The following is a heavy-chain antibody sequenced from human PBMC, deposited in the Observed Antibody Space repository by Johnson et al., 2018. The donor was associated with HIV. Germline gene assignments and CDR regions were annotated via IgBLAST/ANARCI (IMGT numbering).Heavy chain of an antibody. J-gene: IGHJ3*02. CDR3: AKDPIKRQLVRDDAFDI. D-gene: IGHD6-13*01. Sequence: QVQLVESGGGVVQPGRSLRLSCAASGFTFNSYGMHWVRQAPGKGLEWVAVIWSDGSNKYYADSVKGRFTISRDNSKNTLYLQMNSRRAEDTAVYYCAKDPIKRQLVRDDAFDIWGQGTMVTVSS. CDR2: IWSDGSNK. V-gene: IGHV3-33*06. CDR1: GFTFNSYG.